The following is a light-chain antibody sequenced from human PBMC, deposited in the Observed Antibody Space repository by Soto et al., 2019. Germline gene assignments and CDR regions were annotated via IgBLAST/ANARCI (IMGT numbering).Light chain of an antibody. Sequence: QSVLTQPRSVSGSPGQSVTISCTGTSSDVGGYNFVSWYQHHPGKAPKLMIYDVSKRPSGVPDRFSGSKSGNTASLTISGLQAEDEADYYCCSYAGSYTVGVFGGGTKLTVL. CDR3: CSYAGSYTVGV. J-gene: IGLJ3*02. CDR2: DVS. V-gene: IGLV2-11*01. CDR1: SSDVGGYNF.